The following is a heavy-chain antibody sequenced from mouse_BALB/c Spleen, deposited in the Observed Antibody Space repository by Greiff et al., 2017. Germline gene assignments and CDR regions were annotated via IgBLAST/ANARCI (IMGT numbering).Heavy chain of an antibody. J-gene: IGHJ3*01. V-gene: IGHV1-9*01. CDR3: ARRGNRYDGAWFAY. D-gene: IGHD2-14*01. Sequence: QVQLKQSGAELMKPGASVKISCKATGYTFSSYWIEWVKQRPGHGLEWIGEILPGSGSTNYNEKFKGKATFTADTSSNTAYMQLSSLTSEDSAVYYCARRGNRYDGAWFAYWGQGTLVTVSA. CDR2: ILPGSGST. CDR1: GYTFSSYW.